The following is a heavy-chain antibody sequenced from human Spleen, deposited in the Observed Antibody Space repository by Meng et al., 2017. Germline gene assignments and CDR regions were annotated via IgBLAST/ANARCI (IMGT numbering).Heavy chain of an antibody. Sequence: GESLKISCAASGFTSDDYGMSWVRQAPGKGLEWVSGINWNGGSTGYADSVKGQFTISRDNSKNTLYLQMNSLRVEDTALYYCARGDGYNYWGYWGQGTLVTVSS. J-gene: IGHJ4*02. CDR3: ARGDGYNYWGY. CDR1: GFTSDDYG. CDR2: INWNGGST. V-gene: IGHV3-20*04. D-gene: IGHD5-24*01.